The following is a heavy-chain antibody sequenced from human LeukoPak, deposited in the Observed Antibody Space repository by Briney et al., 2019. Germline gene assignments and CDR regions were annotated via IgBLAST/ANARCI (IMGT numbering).Heavy chain of an antibody. V-gene: IGHV3-30*04. D-gene: IGHD3-10*01. J-gene: IGHJ6*02. CDR2: ISYDGSNK. CDR1: GFTFSTYA. Sequence: PGGSLRLSCAASGFTFSTYAMHWVRQAPGKGLEWVAVISYDGSNKYYADSVKGRFTISRDNSKNTLYLQMNSLRDEDTAVYYCARGYYGYYGMDVWGQGTTVTVSS. CDR3: ARGYYGYYGMDV.